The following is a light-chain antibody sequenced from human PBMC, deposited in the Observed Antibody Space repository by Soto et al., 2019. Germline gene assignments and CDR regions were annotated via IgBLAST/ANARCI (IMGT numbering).Light chain of an antibody. CDR1: QSVGGTF. J-gene: IGKJ1*01. Sequence: EIVLTQSQGTLSLSPVEGATLSCSASQSVGGTFLAWYQQKGGQAPRLLIHGAYNRATGIPDRFSGSGSGTDFTLTISRLETEDFAVYYCQQYGGSPRTFGQGNKVEVK. CDR2: GAY. V-gene: IGKV3-20*01. CDR3: QQYGGSPRT.